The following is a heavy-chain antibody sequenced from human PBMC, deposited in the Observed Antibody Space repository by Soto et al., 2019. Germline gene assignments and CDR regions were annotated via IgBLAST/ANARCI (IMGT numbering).Heavy chain of an antibody. Sequence: GGSLRLSCAASGSNVSNNYMTWVRQAPGKGLEWVSVIYSGGDTYYTDSVKGRFTISRDNSDNTLYLQMNSLRAEDTAFYYCARTVLRGVLDYWGEGTLVTVSS. CDR1: GSNVSNNY. V-gene: IGHV3-53*01. CDR3: ARTVLRGVLDY. CDR2: IYSGGDT. J-gene: IGHJ4*02. D-gene: IGHD3-10*01.